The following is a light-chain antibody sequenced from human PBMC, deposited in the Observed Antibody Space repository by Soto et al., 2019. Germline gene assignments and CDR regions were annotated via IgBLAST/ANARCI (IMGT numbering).Light chain of an antibody. CDR3: LQLYNFPRT. CDR2: AAS. V-gene: IGKV1-9*01. J-gene: IGKJ1*01. Sequence: DIQLTQSPSFLSASVGDRVTITCRASQGISSHLAWYQQKPGKAPKLLIYAASTLQSGVPSRFSGSGSGTEFNLTISSLQPDDFATSYCLQLYNFPRTFGQGTKVEIK. CDR1: QGISSH.